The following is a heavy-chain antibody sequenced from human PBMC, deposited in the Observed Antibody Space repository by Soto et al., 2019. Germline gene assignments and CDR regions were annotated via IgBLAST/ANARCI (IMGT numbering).Heavy chain of an antibody. J-gene: IGHJ5*02. Sequence: EVQLVESGGGLVQPGGSLRLSCAASGFTFSSYSMNLVRQAPGKGLEWVSYISSSSSTIYYADSVKRRFTISRDNAKNSLELQMNSLRDEDTAVYYCAREGGSLNWFDPWGQGTLVTVSS. D-gene: IGHD1-26*01. V-gene: IGHV3-48*02. CDR1: GFTFSSYS. CDR2: ISSSSSTI. CDR3: AREGGSLNWFDP.